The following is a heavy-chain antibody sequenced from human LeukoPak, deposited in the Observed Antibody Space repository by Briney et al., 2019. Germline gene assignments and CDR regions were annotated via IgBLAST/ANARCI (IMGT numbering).Heavy chain of an antibody. CDR2: ISGSGDST. V-gene: IGHV3-23*01. CDR1: GFTFSSYA. CDR3: AREPPARGFDP. J-gene: IGHJ5*02. Sequence: GGSLRLSCAASGFTFSSYAMSWVRQAPGKGLEWVSVISGSGDSTYYADSVKGRYTISRDNAKNSLYLQMNSLRAEDTAVYYCAREPPARGFDPWGQGTLVTVSS.